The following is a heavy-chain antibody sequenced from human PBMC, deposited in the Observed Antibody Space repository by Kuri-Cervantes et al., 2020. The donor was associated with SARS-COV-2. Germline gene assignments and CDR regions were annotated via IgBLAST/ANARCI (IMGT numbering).Heavy chain of an antibody. V-gene: IGHV4-59*01. Sequence: SETLSLTCTVSGGSISSYYWSWIRQPPGKGLEWIGYIYYSGSTNYNPSLRSRVTISVDTSKNQFSLKLSSVTAADTAVYYCASIPMQSEYCFDYWGQGTLVTVSS. CDR1: GGSISSYY. CDR3: ASIPMQSEYCFDY. J-gene: IGHJ4*02. CDR2: IYYSGST. D-gene: IGHD2-2*01.